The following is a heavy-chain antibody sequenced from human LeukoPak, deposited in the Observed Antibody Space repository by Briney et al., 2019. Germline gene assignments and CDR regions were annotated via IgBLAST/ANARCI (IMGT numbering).Heavy chain of an antibody. CDR2: INTDGSTT. CDR3: ARLSVNIVVVPAARTKTSLWWYFQH. J-gene: IGHJ1*01. V-gene: IGHV3-74*01. Sequence: PGGSLRLSCAASGFTFSTYWMHWVRQAPGKGLVWVSRINTDGSTTGYADSVKGRFTISRDNAKNTLYLQMSSLRAEDTAVYYCARLSVNIVVVPAARTKTSLWWYFQHWGQGTLVTVSS. D-gene: IGHD2-2*01. CDR1: GFTFSTYW.